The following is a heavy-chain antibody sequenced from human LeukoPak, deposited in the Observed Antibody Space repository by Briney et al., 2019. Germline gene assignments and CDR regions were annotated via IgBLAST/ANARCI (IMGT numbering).Heavy chain of an antibody. CDR2: IYYSGST. V-gene: IGHV4-39*07. J-gene: IGHJ4*02. D-gene: IGHD3-22*01. CDR3: ARLPEDSNLLNPEPY. CDR1: GGSISSSSYY. Sequence: SETLSLTCTVSGGSISSSSYYWGWIRQPPGKGLEWIGSIYYSGSTYSNPSLKSRVTISVDTSKNQFSLKLSSVTAADTAVYYCARLPEDSNLLNPEPYWGQGTLVTVSS.